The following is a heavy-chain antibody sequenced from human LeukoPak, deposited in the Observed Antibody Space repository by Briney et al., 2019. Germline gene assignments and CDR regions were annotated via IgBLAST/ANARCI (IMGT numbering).Heavy chain of an antibody. CDR1: RGSITPHY. Sequence: PSETLSLTCTVSRGSITPHYWSWIRQPAGKGLDWIGRISPTGSTNYNPSLNSRVTMSVDTSKNQLSLTLNSVTAADTAVYYCAREVEMATQFDYWGQGTLLTVSS. D-gene: IGHD5-24*01. V-gene: IGHV4-4*07. CDR2: ISPTGST. CDR3: AREVEMATQFDY. J-gene: IGHJ4*02.